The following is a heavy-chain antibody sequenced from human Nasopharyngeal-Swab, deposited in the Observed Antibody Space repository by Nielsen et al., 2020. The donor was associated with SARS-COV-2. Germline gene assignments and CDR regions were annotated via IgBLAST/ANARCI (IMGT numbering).Heavy chain of an antibody. CDR2: IYYSGST. D-gene: IGHD3-10*01. J-gene: IGHJ5*02. CDR1: GCSISSSSYY. Sequence: GSLRLSCTVSGCSISSSSYYWGWIRQPPGKGLEWIGSIYYSGSTYYNPSLKSRVTISVDTSTNQFSLKLSSVTAADTAVYYCARDSHGFGELLIRWFDPWGQGTLVTVSS. V-gene: IGHV4-39*07. CDR3: ARDSHGFGELLIRWFDP.